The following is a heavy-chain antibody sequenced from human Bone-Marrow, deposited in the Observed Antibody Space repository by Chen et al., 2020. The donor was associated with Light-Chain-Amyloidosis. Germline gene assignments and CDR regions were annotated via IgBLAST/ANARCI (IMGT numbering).Heavy chain of an antibody. CDR2: IIETGSA. D-gene: IGHD3-22*01. CDR3: ARDHVDSDSSGYYYHGAFDI. Sequence: QVQLQESGPGLVKPSETLSLTCAVYGAPFSNYYWTWVRQAPGKGMEWMGEIIETGSASVNPTLKSRLTMSVEKSKNQFSLKLTSVTAADTAVYYCARDHVDSDSSGYYYHGAFDIWGQGTVVTVSS. J-gene: IGHJ3*02. V-gene: IGHV4-34*10. CDR1: GAPFSNYY.